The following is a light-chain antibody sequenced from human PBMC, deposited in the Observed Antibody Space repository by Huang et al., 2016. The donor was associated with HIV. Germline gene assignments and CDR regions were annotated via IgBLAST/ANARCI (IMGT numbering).Light chain of an antibody. CDR1: RSLQHSNRYNS. Sequence: DNVMIQSPLSLSVTPGEPASISCTSSRSLQHSNRYNSVDWYLQTPGQSQQLLIFLGSNRASGVPDRFTGSGSGTYFSLKISRVEAEDVGVYYCMQSLHTPYSFGQGTKLEIK. V-gene: IGKV2-28*01. CDR2: LGS. CDR3: MQSLHTPYS. J-gene: IGKJ2*03.